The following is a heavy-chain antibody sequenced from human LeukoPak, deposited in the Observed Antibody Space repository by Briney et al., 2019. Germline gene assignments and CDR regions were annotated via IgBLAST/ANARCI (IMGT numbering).Heavy chain of an antibody. CDR1: GGTFSSYA. CDR3: ARVGYCSSTSCSRPHFDY. D-gene: IGHD2-2*01. Sequence: ASVKVSCKASGGTFSSYAISWVRQAPGQGLEWMGGIIPIFGTANYAQKFQGRVTITADESTSTAYMELSSLRSEDTAVYYCARVGYCSSTSCSRPHFDYWGQGTLVTVSS. CDR2: IIPIFGTA. V-gene: IGHV1-69*13. J-gene: IGHJ4*02.